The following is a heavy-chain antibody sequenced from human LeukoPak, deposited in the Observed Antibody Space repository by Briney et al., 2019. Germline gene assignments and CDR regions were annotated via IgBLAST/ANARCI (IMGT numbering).Heavy chain of an antibody. CDR1: GGSVSSGSYY. CDR3: AGGMVRGDRGLDY. Sequence: SETLSLTCTVSGGSVSSGSYYWSWIRQPPGKGLEWIGYIYYSGSTNYNPSLKSRVTISVDTSKNQFSLKLSSVTAADTAVYYCAGGMVRGDRGLDYWGQGTLVTVSS. J-gene: IGHJ4*02. D-gene: IGHD3-10*01. V-gene: IGHV4-61*01. CDR2: IYYSGST.